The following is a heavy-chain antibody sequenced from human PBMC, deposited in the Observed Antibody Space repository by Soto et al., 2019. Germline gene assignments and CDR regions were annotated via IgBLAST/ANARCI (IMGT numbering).Heavy chain of an antibody. CDR2: ISYDGSNK. J-gene: IGHJ4*02. CDR3: AKDDYGDSGYFDY. V-gene: IGHV3-30*18. CDR1: GFTFSSYG. Sequence: QVQLVESGGGVVQPGRSLRLSCAASGFTFSSYGMHWVRQAPGKGLEWVAVISYDGSNKYCADSVKGRFTISRDNSKNPLYLQMNSLRAEDTAVYYCAKDDYGDSGYFDYWGQGTLVTVSS. D-gene: IGHD4-17*01.